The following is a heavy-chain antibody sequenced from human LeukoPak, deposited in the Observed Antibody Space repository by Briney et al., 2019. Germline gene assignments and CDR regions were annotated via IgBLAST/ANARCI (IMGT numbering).Heavy chain of an antibody. Sequence: PSETLSLTCSVSGDSMSSHYLSWIRHPAGKGLEWIGRIHISGRSNINPSLKSRLTMSVATSKNHFSLKLVSVTAADTAVYYCARDWGRVGLRGFDPWGQGTLVTVSS. V-gene: IGHV4-4*07. J-gene: IGHJ5*02. CDR3: ARDWGRVGLRGFDP. CDR2: IHISGRS. D-gene: IGHD3-16*01. CDR1: GDSMSSHY.